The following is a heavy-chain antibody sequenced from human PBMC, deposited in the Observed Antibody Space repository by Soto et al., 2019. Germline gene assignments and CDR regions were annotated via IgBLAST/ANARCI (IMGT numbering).Heavy chain of an antibody. V-gene: IGHV3-23*01. D-gene: IGHD1-26*01. CDR1: GFTFSTYA. CDR2: IGGSGRNT. Sequence: GRYLGISCAASGFTFSTYAMNWVRQAPGKGLEWVSNIGGSGRNTYYAESVKGRFTISRDNLKSTVHLQMNSLRAEDTAVYYCVKHVGYSRTYWGPVTLVAVSS. J-gene: IGHJ4*01. CDR3: VKHVGYSRTY.